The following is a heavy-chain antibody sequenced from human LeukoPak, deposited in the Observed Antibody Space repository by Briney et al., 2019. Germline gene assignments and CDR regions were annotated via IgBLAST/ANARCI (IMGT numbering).Heavy chain of an antibody. V-gene: IGHV1-8*01. J-gene: IGHJ4*02. CDR2: MNPNSGNT. Sequence: ASVKVSCKASGYTFTSYDINWVRQATGQGLEWMGWMNPNSGNTGYAQKFQGRVTMTRNTSISTAYMELSSLRSEDTAVYYCAVTGYYDSSGYRPIDYWGQGTLVTVSS. CDR3: AVTGYYDSSGYRPIDY. D-gene: IGHD3-22*01. CDR1: GYTFTSYD.